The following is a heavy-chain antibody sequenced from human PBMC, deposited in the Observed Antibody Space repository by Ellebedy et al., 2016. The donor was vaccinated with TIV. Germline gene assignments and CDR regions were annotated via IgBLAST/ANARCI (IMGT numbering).Heavy chain of an antibody. J-gene: IGHJ3*01. CDR2: IFDSGNT. CDR3: ARDAALGYFAV. D-gene: IGHD3-16*01. V-gene: IGHV4-31*03. Sequence: SETLSLTXSVSGASINSDGSCWSWIRQHPGKGLEWIGCIFDSGNTDYNPSLKSRVTLSRDVSQSQLSLKLTSVTAADTAVYFCARDAALGYFAVWGQGTMVTVSS. CDR1: GASINSDGSC.